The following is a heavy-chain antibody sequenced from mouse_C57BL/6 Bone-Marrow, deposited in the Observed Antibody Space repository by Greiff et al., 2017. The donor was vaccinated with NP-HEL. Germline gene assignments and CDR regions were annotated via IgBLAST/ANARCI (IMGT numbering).Heavy chain of an antibody. CDR1: GYTFTSYG. D-gene: IGHD2-3*01. CDR2: IYPRSGNT. V-gene: IGHV1-81*01. Sequence: QVQLKQSGAELARPGASVKLSCKASGYTFTSYGISWVKQRTGQGLEWIGEIYPRSGNTYYNEKFKGKATLTADKSSSTAYMELRSLTSEDSAVYFCARPGYYLYWAMDYWGQGTSVTVSS. J-gene: IGHJ4*01. CDR3: ARPGYYLYWAMDY.